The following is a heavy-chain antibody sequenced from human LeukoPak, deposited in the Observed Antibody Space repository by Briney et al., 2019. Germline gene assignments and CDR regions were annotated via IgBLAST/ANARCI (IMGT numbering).Heavy chain of an antibody. V-gene: IGHV3-53*01. Sequence: GGSLRLSCAASGFTVSSNYMSWVRQAPGKGLEWVSIIYSGGSTYYADSVKGRFSISRDNSKNTVYLQMSDLRAEDTAVYYCAKITKATTPNYWGQGTLVTVSS. CDR2: IYSGGST. CDR1: GFTVSSNY. D-gene: IGHD4-17*01. CDR3: AKITKATTPNY. J-gene: IGHJ4*02.